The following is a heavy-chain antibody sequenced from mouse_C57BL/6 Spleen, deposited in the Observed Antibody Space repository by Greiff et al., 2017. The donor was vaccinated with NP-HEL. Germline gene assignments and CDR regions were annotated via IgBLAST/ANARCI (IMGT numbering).Heavy chain of an antibody. CDR1: GYTFTDYN. V-gene: IGHV1-22*01. D-gene: IGHD3-1*01. CDR3: ARFPYSGGYFDV. Sequence: EVQLQQSGPELVKPGASVKMSCKASGYTFTDYNMHWVKQSHGKSLEWIGYINPNNGGTSYNQKFKGKATVTVNKSSSTAYMELRSLTSEDSAVYYCARFPYSGGYFDVWGTGTTVTVSS. CDR2: INPNNGGT. J-gene: IGHJ1*03.